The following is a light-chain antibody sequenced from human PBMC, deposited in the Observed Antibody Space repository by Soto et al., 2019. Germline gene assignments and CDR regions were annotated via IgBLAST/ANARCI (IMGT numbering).Light chain of an antibody. CDR1: QNIGKN. CDR3: QQYNSWPPLT. CDR2: GAS. V-gene: IGKV3-15*01. Sequence: EIVLTQFPATLSVSPGERATLSCSASQNIGKNLAWYQQKPGQAPRLLIYGASTRAAGIPVRFSGSGSGTEFTVTINSLQSEDFAVYYCQQYNSWPPLTFGGGTKVEIK. J-gene: IGKJ4*01.